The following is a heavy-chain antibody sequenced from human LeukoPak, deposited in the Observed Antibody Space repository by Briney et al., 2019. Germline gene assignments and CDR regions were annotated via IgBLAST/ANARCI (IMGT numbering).Heavy chain of an antibody. CDR2: INNDGTAT. CDR3: AREILEPGKTHEY. Sequence: GGSLRLSCAASGFTFSAYWMHWVRQVLGKGLVWVSRINNDGTATFFADSVKGRFTISRDNAKNTLYLQMDSLRAEDTAMYYCAREILEPGKTHEYWGQGTLVTVSS. V-gene: IGHV3-74*01. CDR1: GFTFSAYW. D-gene: IGHD1-1*01. J-gene: IGHJ4*02.